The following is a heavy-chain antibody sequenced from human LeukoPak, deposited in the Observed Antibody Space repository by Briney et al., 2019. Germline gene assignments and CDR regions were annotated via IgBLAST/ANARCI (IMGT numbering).Heavy chain of an antibody. D-gene: IGHD2-15*01. CDR2: INPNSGGT. J-gene: IGHJ6*02. CDR1: GYTFTGYY. V-gene: IGHV1-2*02. CDR3: ARGLGSLCSGGSCYYYYGMDV. Sequence: ASVKVSCKASGYTFTGYYMHWVRQATGQGLEWMGWINPNSGGTNYAQKFQGRVTTTRDTSISIAYMELSRLRSDDTAMYYCARGLGSLCSGGSCYYYYGMDVWGQGTTVTVSS.